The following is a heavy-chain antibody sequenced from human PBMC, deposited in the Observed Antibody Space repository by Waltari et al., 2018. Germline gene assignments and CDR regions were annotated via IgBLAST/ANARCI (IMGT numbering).Heavy chain of an antibody. CDR2: ISGSGDNT. CDR3: AKDLTITMVQGVIPYYGMDV. Sequence: EVQLLDSGGGLVQPGGSLRLPCAASGVAFSHYALTCVRQAPGKGLELVSSISGSGDNTYYADSVKGRFTVSRDNSKNTLFLQMNSLRAEDRAVYFCAKDLTITMVQGVIPYYGMDVWGQGTTVTVSS. J-gene: IGHJ6*02. V-gene: IGHV3-23*01. D-gene: IGHD3-10*01. CDR1: GVAFSHYA.